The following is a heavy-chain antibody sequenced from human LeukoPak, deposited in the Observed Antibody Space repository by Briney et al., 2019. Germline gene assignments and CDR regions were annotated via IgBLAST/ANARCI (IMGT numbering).Heavy chain of an antibody. CDR3: ARGPEEY. Sequence: ATVKVSCKASGYTFTDYYVHWVRQAPGQGLEWMGWINPNSGGTNYAQKFQGRVTMTRDTSISTAYMELSRLTSDDTAVFYCARGPEEYWGQGTLVTVSS. CDR1: GYTFTDYY. CDR2: INPNSGGT. V-gene: IGHV1-2*02. J-gene: IGHJ4*02.